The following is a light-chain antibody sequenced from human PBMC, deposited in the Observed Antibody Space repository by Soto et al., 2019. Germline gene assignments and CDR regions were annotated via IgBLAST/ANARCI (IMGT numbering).Light chain of an antibody. CDR2: DVN. CDR3: SSFTSSTTVI. V-gene: IGLV2-14*01. J-gene: IGLJ2*01. Sequence: QSVLTQPASVSGSPGQSITISCTGTSSDVGNYNYVSWYQQHPGKAPKLMIYDVNNRPSGVSNRFSGSKSGNTASLTISGLQAEDEADYHCSSFTSSTTVIFGGGTKVTVL. CDR1: SSDVGNYNY.